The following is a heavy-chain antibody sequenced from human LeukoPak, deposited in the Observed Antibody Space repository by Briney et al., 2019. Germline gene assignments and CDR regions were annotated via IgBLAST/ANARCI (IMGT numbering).Heavy chain of an antibody. J-gene: IGHJ4*02. CDR1: GFTFSSYW. CDR3: ARDRRYYDSSGYFDY. D-gene: IGHD3-22*01. CDR2: IKQDGSEK. Sequence: GGSLRLSCAASGFTFSSYWMSWVRQAPGKGLEWVANIKQDGSEKYYVDSVKGRFTISRDNAKNSLYLQMNSLRAEDTAVYYCARDRRYYDSSGYFDYWGQGTLVTVSS. V-gene: IGHV3-7*03.